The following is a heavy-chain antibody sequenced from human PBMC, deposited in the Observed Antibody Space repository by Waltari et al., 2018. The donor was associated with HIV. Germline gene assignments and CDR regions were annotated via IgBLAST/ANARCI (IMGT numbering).Heavy chain of an antibody. CDR3: ARRVGSTGSYDRLDP. J-gene: IGHJ5*02. V-gene: IGHV3-33*01. CDR2: IWLGDGNAK. Sequence: QVQLVESGGGVVQPGTSLRLSGAASGFRFRNSAMPWAGPAPGKGRKWVALIWLGDGNAKYYTDSVRSRFTISRDNSKNTLYLQMNSLRAEDTAVYYCARRVGSTGSYDRLDPWGQGTLVTVSS. CDR1: GFRFRNSA. D-gene: IGHD3-22*01.